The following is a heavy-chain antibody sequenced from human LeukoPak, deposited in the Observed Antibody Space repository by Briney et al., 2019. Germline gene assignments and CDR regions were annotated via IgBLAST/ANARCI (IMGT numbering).Heavy chain of an antibody. J-gene: IGHJ6*02. CDR2: IYYSGST. V-gene: IGHV4-39*07. Sequence: PSETLSLTCTVSGGSISSSSYYWGWIRQPPGKGLEWIGSIYYSGSTYYNPSLKSRVTMSEDTSEKQFSLRLISVTAADTAVYYCATDDAIAAAGGGMDVWGQGTTVIVSS. D-gene: IGHD6-13*01. CDR3: ATDDAIAAAGGGMDV. CDR1: GGSISSSSYY.